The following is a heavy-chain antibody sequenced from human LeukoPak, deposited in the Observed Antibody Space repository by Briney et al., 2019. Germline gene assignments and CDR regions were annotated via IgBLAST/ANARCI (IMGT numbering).Heavy chain of an antibody. CDR1: GFTFSSSG. CDR2: ISGSGGTT. V-gene: IGHV3-23*01. Sequence: GGSLRLSCAASGFTFSSSGLTWVRQAPGKGLEWVSGISGSGGTTYYADSVKGRFTISRDNSKKMLYLQMNSLRAEDTAVYYCAATYGSGSRGDAFDIWGQGTMVTVSS. D-gene: IGHD3-10*01. J-gene: IGHJ3*02. CDR3: AATYGSGSRGDAFDI.